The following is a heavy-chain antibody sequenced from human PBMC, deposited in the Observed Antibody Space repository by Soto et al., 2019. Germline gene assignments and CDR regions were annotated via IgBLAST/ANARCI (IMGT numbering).Heavy chain of an antibody. CDR1: GASVSSSHW. D-gene: IGHD2-2*01. J-gene: IGHJ4*02. V-gene: IGHV4-4*02. CDR3: ARVRPPTSTGPAAVLYYFDY. CDR2: IYHVGFT. Sequence: QVHLQESGPGLVKPSGTLSLTCGVSGASVSSSHWWTWVRQHTGKGVEWIGEIYHVGFTSYNPSLKSRVIMSMDQSRNQFSLKMSSVTASDTAVYYCARVRPPTSTGPAAVLYYFDYWGQGSLVTVSS.